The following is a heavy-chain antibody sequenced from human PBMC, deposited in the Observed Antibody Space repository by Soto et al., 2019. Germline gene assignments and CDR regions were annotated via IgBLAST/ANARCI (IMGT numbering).Heavy chain of an antibody. J-gene: IGHJ4*02. CDR2: IDWDDDK. CDR1: GFSLSTSGMC. Sequence: SGPTLVNPTHTLTLTCTFSGFSLSTSGMCVSWIRQPPGKALEWLALIDWDDDKYYSTSLKTRLTISKDTSKNQVVLTMTNMDPVDTATYYCARMGAVGATRGLDYCGQGTLVTVSS. CDR3: ARMGAVGATRGLDY. V-gene: IGHV2-70*01. D-gene: IGHD1-26*01.